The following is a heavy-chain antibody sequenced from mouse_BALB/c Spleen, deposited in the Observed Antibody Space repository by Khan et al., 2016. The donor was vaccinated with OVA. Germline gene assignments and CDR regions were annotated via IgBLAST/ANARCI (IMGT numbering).Heavy chain of an antibody. CDR1: GFNIKDYY. J-gene: IGHJ3*01. CDR2: IDPENGET. Sequence: VQLQQSGAELVRPGALVKLSCKASGFNIKDYYMHWVKQRPEQGLEWIGCIDPENGETVYDPQFQGKANITADTSSNTAVLQLSSLTSEDAAVYYGDRAWNCAWFAYGGQGTLSTVSA. CDR3: DRAWNCAWFAY. V-gene: IGHV14-1*02.